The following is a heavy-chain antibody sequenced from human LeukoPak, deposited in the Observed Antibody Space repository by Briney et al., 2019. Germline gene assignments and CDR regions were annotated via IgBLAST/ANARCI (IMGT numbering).Heavy chain of an antibody. Sequence: GGSLRLSCAASGFTVSSNYMSWVRQAPGKGLEWVSVIYSGGSTYYADSVKGRFTISRDNSKNTLYLQMNSLRAEDTAVYYCARDPVAASNRGYYYSMDVWGQGTTVTVSS. V-gene: IGHV3-66*01. CDR1: GFTVSSNY. D-gene: IGHD1-14*01. CDR3: ARDPVAASNRGYYYSMDV. CDR2: IYSGGST. J-gene: IGHJ6*02.